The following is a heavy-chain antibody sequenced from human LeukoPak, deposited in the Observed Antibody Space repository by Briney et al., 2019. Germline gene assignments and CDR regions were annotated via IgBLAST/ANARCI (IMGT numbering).Heavy chain of an antibody. CDR3: ARDRDYYDSSGYAVDY. CDR1: GFTFSSYS. CDR2: ISSRSSYI. D-gene: IGHD3-22*01. J-gene: IGHJ4*02. V-gene: IGHV3-21*01. Sequence: PGGSLRLSCAASGFTFSSYSMNWVRQAPGKGLEWVSSISSRSSYIYYADSVKGRFTISRDNAKNSLYLQMNSLRAEDTAVYYCARDRDYYDSSGYAVDYWGQGTLVTVSS.